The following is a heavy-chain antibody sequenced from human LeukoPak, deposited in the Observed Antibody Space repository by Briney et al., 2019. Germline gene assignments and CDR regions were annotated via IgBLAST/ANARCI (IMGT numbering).Heavy chain of an antibody. CDR1: GGTFSSYA. J-gene: IGHJ5*02. Sequence: WVKVSCKASGGTFSSYAISWVRQAPGQGLEWKGGIIPIFGTANYAQKFQGRVTITTDESTSTAYMELSSLRSEDTAVYYCARDITMVRGGYWFDPWGQGTLVTVSS. CDR2: IIPIFGTA. CDR3: ARDITMVRGGYWFDP. D-gene: IGHD3-10*01. V-gene: IGHV1-69*05.